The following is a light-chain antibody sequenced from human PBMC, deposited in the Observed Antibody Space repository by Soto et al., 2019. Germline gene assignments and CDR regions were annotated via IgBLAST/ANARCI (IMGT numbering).Light chain of an antibody. CDR2: GAS. CDR3: QQYGSSRT. J-gene: IGKJ2*02. V-gene: IGKV3-20*01. Sequence: EIVLTQSPGTLSLSPGERATLSCRASQSVSSSYLAWYQQKPGQAPRLLIYGASSRATGIPDRFSGSGYGTDFTLTISRLEPEDFAVYYCQQYGSSRTFGQGTKLEI. CDR1: QSVSSSY.